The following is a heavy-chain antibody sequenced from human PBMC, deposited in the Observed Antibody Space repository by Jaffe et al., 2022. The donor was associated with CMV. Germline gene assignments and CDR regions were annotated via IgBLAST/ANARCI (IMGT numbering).Heavy chain of an antibody. Sequence: QVQLQESGPGLVKPSGTLSLTCAVSGGSISSSNWWSWVRQPPGKGLEWIGEISHSGNTNYSPSLRSRVTISVDKSKNQFSLKLTSVTAADTAVYYCARVETAIYYFFMDVWGKGSAVTVFS. CDR3: ARVETAIYYFFMDV. CDR1: GGSISSSNW. J-gene: IGHJ6*03. CDR2: ISHSGNT. V-gene: IGHV4-4*02. D-gene: IGHD3-3*01.